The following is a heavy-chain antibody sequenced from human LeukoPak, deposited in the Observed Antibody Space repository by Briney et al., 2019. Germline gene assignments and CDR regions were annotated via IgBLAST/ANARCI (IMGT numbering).Heavy chain of an antibody. V-gene: IGHV5-51*01. D-gene: IGHD3-16*01. J-gene: IGHJ6*03. CDR2: IYPGDSDT. CDR1: GYSFTSYW. Sequence: GESLRISCKGSGYSFTSYWIGWVRQMPGKGLEWMGIIYPGDSDTRYSPSFQGQVTISADKSISTAYLQWSSLKASDTAMYYCARRITRERYGASYYSMDVWGKGTTVTVSS. CDR3: ARRITRERYGASYYSMDV.